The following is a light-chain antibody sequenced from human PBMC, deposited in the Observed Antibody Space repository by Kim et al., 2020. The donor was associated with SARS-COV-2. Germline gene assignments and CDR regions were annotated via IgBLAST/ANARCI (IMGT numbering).Light chain of an antibody. J-gene: IGKJ5*01. V-gene: IGKV1-16*02. CDR2: AAS. CDR1: QDIKNN. Sequence: ASVGNRVPLPCRSSQDIKNNLVWFQQKPGKAPRSLIYAASSLQSGVPSKFSGSGSGTDFTLTISSLQPEDFATYYCQQYQSYPVTFGQGTRLEIK. CDR3: QQYQSYPVT.